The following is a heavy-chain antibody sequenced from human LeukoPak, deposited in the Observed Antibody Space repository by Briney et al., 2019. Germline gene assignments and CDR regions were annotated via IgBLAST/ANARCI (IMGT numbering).Heavy chain of an antibody. CDR3: TRGVGGKWSYFDL. D-gene: IGHD2-15*01. CDR2: ISYDAKNT. V-gene: IGHV3-30*01. CDR1: GFTFSTYA. J-gene: IGHJ4*02. Sequence: GGSLRLSCVASGFTFSTYAMHWVRQAQGRGLEWVAIISYDAKNTFYADSVKGRFTFSRDNSKSTLFLQLNSLGLEDSGLYYCTRGVGGKWSYFDLWGQGTLVTVSP.